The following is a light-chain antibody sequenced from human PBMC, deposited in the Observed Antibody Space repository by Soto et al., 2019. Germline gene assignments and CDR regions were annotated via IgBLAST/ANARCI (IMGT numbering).Light chain of an antibody. V-gene: IGLV2-14*03. J-gene: IGLJ1*01. CDR1: GSNVGAFDY. Sequence: QSVLTQPASVSGSPGPTITISCTGSGSNVGAFDYVCWHQQHPGKAPKLLIFDVSSRPSGVSSRFSASKSGNTASLTISGLQAEDEADYYCSSYTTSITHVFGTGTKVTVL. CDR2: DVS. CDR3: SSYTTSITHV.